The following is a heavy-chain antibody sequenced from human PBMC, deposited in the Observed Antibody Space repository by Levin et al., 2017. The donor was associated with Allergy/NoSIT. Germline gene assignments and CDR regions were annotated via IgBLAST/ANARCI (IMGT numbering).Heavy chain of an antibody. J-gene: IGHJ4*02. V-gene: IGHV3-21*01. CDR2: ISSSSTYI. CDR1: GFTFRSYS. Sequence: KPGGSLRLSCAASGFTFRSYSMNWVRQAPGKGPEWVSTISSSSTYIYYADSVKGRFTISRDNAKNSLDLQMNSVRGEDTAVYYCARDLSSGNPGGFDYWGQGTLVTVSS. CDR3: ARDLSSGNPGGFDY. D-gene: IGHD6-19*01.